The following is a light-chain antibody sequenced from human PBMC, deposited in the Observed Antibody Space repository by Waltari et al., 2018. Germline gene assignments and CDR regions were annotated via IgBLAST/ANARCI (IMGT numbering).Light chain of an antibody. CDR3: QQRTNWPRT. V-gene: IGKV3-11*01. CDR2: DAS. Sequence: EIVLTQSPATLSLSPGEGATLSCRASQTISTYLAWYQQQAGQAPRLLIYDASKRATGIPARFSGRGSGTDFTLNISSLEPEDFALYYCQQRTNWPRTFGQGTKLEIK. J-gene: IGKJ2*02. CDR1: QTISTY.